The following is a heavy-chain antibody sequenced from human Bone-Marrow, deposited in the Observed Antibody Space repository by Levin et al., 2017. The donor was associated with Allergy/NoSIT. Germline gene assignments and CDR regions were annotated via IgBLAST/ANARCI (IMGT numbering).Heavy chain of an antibody. Sequence: RAGGSLRLSCAASGFTSSNYWMSWVRQAPGKGLEWVANVKQDGSEKYYVDSVKGRFTISRDNAKNSVYLEMNSLRAEDTAVYYCARVSGYSSRWYDYWGQGTLVTVSS. CDR3: ARVSGYSSRWYDY. CDR1: GFTSSNYW. CDR2: VKQDGSEK. D-gene: IGHD6-13*01. J-gene: IGHJ4*02. V-gene: IGHV3-7*01.